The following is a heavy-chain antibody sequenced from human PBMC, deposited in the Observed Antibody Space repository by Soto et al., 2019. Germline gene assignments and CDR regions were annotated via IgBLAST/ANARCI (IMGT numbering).Heavy chain of an antibody. CDR2: IYYSGHT. J-gene: IGHJ4*02. D-gene: IGHD3-10*01. CDR3: ARHRTYYGSVNYYFDY. Sequence: QVQLQESGPGLVKPSQTLSLTCTVSGGSITSGTYYWTWIRQQPGKGLEWIGYIYYSGHTYYNPSLKRRLTISADTSKNQFSLKLSSVTAADTAIYYCARHRTYYGSVNYYFDYWGQGILVTVSA. V-gene: IGHV4-31*03. CDR1: GGSITSGTYY.